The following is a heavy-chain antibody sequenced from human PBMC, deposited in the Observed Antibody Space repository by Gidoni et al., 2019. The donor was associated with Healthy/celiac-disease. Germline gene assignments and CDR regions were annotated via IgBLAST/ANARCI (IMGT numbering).Heavy chain of an antibody. CDR3: ARGAKDYVWGSYRWAYYFDY. CDR1: GGSFSGYY. D-gene: IGHD3-16*02. V-gene: IGHV4-34*01. Sequence: QVQLQQWGAGLLKPSETLSLTCAVYGGSFSGYYWSWIRQPPGKGREWIGEINHSGSTNYNPSLKSRVTISVDTSKNQFSLKLSSVTAADTAVYYCARGAKDYVWGSYRWAYYFDYWGQGTLVTVSS. J-gene: IGHJ4*02. CDR2: INHSGST.